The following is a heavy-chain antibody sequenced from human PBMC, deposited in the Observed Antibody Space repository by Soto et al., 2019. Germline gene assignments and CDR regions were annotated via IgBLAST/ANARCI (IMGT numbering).Heavy chain of an antibody. D-gene: IGHD4-17*01. CDR2: IGTAGDT. Sequence: PGGSLRLSCAASGFTFSSYDMHWVRQATGKGLEWVSAIGTAGDTYYPGSVKGRFTISRENAKNSLYHQMNSLRAGDTAVYYCARLIQNGVDDAFDIWGQGTMVTVSS. CDR3: ARLIQNGVDDAFDI. J-gene: IGHJ3*02. CDR1: GFTFSSYD. V-gene: IGHV3-13*01.